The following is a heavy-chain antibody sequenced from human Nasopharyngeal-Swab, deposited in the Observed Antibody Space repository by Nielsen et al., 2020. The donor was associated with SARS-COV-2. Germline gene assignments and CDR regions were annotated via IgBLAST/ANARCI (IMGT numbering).Heavy chain of an antibody. D-gene: IGHD1-20*01. Sequence: GESLKISCSASGFTFSSYAMHWVRQAPGKGLEYVSAISSNGGSTYYADSVKGRFTISRDNSKNTLYLQMSSLRAEDTAVHYCARDRYNWNYFDYWGQGTLVTVSS. J-gene: IGHJ4*02. V-gene: IGHV3-64D*08. CDR1: GFTFSSYA. CDR2: ISSNGGST. CDR3: ARDRYNWNYFDY.